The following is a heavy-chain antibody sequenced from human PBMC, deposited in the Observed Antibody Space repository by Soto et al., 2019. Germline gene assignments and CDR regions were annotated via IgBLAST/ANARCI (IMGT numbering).Heavy chain of an antibody. V-gene: IGHV1-69*12. CDR2: IIPIFGTA. Sequence: QVQLVQSGAEVKKPGSSVKVSCKASGGTFSSYAISWVRQAPGQGLEWMGGIIPIFGTANYAQKFQGRVTITAXXSXSXDYMELSSLRSEDTAVYYCARAGTVLVPAAMGGMDVWGQGTTVTVSS. D-gene: IGHD2-2*01. CDR3: ARAGTVLVPAAMGGMDV. CDR1: GGTFSSYA. J-gene: IGHJ6*02.